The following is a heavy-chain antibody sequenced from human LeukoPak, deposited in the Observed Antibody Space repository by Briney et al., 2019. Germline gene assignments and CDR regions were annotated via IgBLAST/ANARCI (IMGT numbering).Heavy chain of an antibody. CDR2: ISPIFGTA. CDR3: ARVQYYYDSSGYYLNWFDP. J-gene: IGHJ5*02. V-gene: IGHV1-69*05. D-gene: IGHD3-22*01. CDR1: GGTFSSYA. Sequence: SVKVSCKASGGTFSSYAISWVRQAPGQGLEWVGGISPIFGTANYAQKFQGRVTITTDESTSTAYMELSSLRSEDTAVYYCARVQYYYDSSGYYLNWFDPWGQGILVTVSS.